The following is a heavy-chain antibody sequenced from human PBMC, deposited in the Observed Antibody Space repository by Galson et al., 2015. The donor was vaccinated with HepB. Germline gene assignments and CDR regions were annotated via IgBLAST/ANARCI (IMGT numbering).Heavy chain of an antibody. CDR2: ISYDGSNK. CDR1: GFTFSSYG. J-gene: IGHJ6*02. V-gene: IGHV3-30*18. CDR3: AKDLRLTIFGVVIKRSYYYGMDV. Sequence: SLRLSCAASGFTFSSYGMHWVRQAPGKGLEWVAVISYDGSNKYYADSVRGRFTISRDNSKNTLYLQMNSLRAEDTAVYYCAKDLRLTIFGVVIKRSYYYGMDVWGQGTTVTVSS. D-gene: IGHD3-3*01.